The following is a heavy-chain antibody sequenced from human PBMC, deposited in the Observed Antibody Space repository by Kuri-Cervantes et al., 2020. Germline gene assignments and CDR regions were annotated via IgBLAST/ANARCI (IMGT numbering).Heavy chain of an antibody. J-gene: IGHJ6*02. D-gene: IGHD1-26*01. CDR1: GFTVSSNY. V-gene: IGHV3-53*01. Sequence: GESLKISCAASGFTVSSNYMSWVRQAPGKGLEWVSVIYSGGSTYYADSVKGRFTISRDNSKNTLYLQMNSLRAEDTAVYYCARDDAWELPPYGMDVWGQGTTVTVSS. CDR2: IYSGGST. CDR3: ARDDAWELPPYGMDV.